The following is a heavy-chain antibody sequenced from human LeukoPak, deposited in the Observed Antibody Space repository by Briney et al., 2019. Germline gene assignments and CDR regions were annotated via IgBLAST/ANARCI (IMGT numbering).Heavy chain of an antibody. Sequence: GSSVKVSCNASGYTFTGYYTHWVRQAPGQGLEWMGWINPNSGGTNYAQKLHGRVTMTRDTSISPAYMDLSRLRSDDTDVYNCARNYDSSGYYYEYYFDYWGQGTLVTVSS. CDR1: GYTFTGYY. V-gene: IGHV1-2*02. D-gene: IGHD3-22*01. CDR3: ARNYDSSGYYYEYYFDY. J-gene: IGHJ4*02. CDR2: INPNSGGT.